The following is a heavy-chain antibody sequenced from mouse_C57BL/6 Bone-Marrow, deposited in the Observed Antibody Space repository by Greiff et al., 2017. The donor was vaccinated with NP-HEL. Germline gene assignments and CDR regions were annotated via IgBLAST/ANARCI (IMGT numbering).Heavy chain of an antibody. J-gene: IGHJ1*03. V-gene: IGHV3-8*01. CDR3: ARALLRSFWYFDV. CDR1: GYSITSDY. CDR2: ISYSGST. Sequence: DVQLVESGPGLAKPSQTLSLTCSVTGYSITSDYWNWIRKFPGTKLEYMGYISYSGSTYYNPSLKSRISITRDTSKNQYYLQLNSVTTEDTATYYCARALLRSFWYFDVWGTGTTVTVSS. D-gene: IGHD1-1*01.